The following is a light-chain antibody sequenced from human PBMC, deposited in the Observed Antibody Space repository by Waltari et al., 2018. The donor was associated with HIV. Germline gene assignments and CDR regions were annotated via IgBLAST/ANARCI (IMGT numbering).Light chain of an antibody. CDR3: QVSDSNSDHPI. CDR2: DDS. CDR1: NIGSKS. J-gene: IGLJ2*01. Sequence: SYVLTQPLSVSVAPGQTARITWGGNNIGSKSVHWYQQKPGQAPVLVVHDDSDRPSGIPERFSGSNSGTTATLTISRVEAGDEADYYCQVSDSNSDHPIFAGGTRLTVL. V-gene: IGLV3-21*02.